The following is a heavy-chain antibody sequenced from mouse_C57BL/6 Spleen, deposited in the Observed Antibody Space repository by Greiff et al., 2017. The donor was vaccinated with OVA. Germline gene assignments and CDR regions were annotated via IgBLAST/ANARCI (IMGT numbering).Heavy chain of an antibody. CDR1: GYAFTNYL. J-gene: IGHJ2*01. CDR3: ARSGYDYGLDY. V-gene: IGHV1-54*01. CDR2: INPGSGGT. D-gene: IGHD2-4*01. Sequence: QVQLKESGAELVRPGTSVKVSCKASGYAFTNYLIEWVKQRPGQGLEWIGVINPGSGGTNYNEKFKGKATLTADKSSSTAYMQLSSLTSEDSAVYCCARSGYDYGLDYWGQGTTLTVSS.